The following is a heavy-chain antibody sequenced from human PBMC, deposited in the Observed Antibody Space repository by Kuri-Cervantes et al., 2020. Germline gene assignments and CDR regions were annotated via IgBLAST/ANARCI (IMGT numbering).Heavy chain of an antibody. CDR2: ISGSGGST. CDR3: AKDGKKGRTTADFDY. D-gene: IGHD1-7*01. CDR1: GFTFSSYG. J-gene: IGHJ4*02. Sequence: GESLKISCAASGFTFSSYGMHWVRQAPGKGLEWVSAISGSGGSTYYADSVKGRFTISRDNSENTVYLQMSSLRAEDTAVYYCAKDGKKGRTTADFDYWGQGTLVTVSS. V-gene: IGHV3-23*01.